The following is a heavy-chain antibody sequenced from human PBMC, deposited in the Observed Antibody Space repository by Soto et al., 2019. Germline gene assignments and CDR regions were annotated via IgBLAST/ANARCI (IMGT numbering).Heavy chain of an antibody. Sequence: QVQLVQSGAEVKKPGASVKVSCKASGYTLIGYYIHWVRQAPGQRLEWMGRINPRSGDTTYAQKLQGRLTMTRDTSIRTAYMELSSLRSDDTAVYYCGRDGVGATPLGWFDPWGQGSLVTGSS. CDR1: GYTLIGYY. CDR2: INPRSGDT. V-gene: IGHV1-2*06. D-gene: IGHD1-26*01. J-gene: IGHJ5*02. CDR3: GRDGVGATPLGWFDP.